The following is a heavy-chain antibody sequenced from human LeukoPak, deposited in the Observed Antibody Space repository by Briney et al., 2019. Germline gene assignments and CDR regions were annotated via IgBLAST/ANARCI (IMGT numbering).Heavy chain of an antibody. Sequence: PGGSLRLSCAASEFTFSSYSMNWVRQAPGKGLQWVSYITGSGSGIHYADSVKGRFTISRDNAKNTLYLQMNSLRAEDTAVYYCARGRGSGWYDAFDIWGQGTMVTVSS. CDR1: EFTFSSYS. CDR2: ITGSGSGI. J-gene: IGHJ3*02. CDR3: ARGRGSGWYDAFDI. D-gene: IGHD6-19*01. V-gene: IGHV3-48*01.